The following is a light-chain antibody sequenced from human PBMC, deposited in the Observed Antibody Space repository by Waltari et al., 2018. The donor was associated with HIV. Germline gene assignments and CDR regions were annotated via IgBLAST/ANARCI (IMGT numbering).Light chain of an antibody. CDR2: ANS. CDR3: QSSDIRLHGLWV. J-gene: IGLJ3*02. Sequence: QSLLTQPPSVSATPGPRITISCTGNKSNIGAGHDVHCSRQLPGTAPRLLIFANSNRPSGVPDRISGSKSTASASLAITGLQAEDEGYYYCQSSDIRLHGLWVFGGGTKVTVL. V-gene: IGLV1-40*01. CDR1: KSNIGAGHD.